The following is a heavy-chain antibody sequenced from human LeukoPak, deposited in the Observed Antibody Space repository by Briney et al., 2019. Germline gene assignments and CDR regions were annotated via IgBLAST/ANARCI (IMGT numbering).Heavy chain of an antibody. CDR3: ARLEEAAAFGY. Sequence: PSETLSLTCTVSGGSISSYYWSWIRQPAGEGLEWIGRIYTSGSTDYNPSLKSRVTMSVDTSKNQFSLKLSSVTAADTAVYYCARLEEAAAFGYWGQGTLVTVSS. J-gene: IGHJ4*02. V-gene: IGHV4-4*07. D-gene: IGHD6-13*01. CDR2: IYTSGST. CDR1: GGSISSYY.